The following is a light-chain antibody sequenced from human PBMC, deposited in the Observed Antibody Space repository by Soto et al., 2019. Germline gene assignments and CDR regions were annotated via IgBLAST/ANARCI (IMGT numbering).Light chain of an antibody. CDR3: QQRSNWPPVT. CDR1: QSVSSY. J-gene: IGKJ4*01. CDR2: DAS. V-gene: IGKV3-11*01. Sequence: EIVLTQSPATLSLSPGERATLSCRASQSVSSYLAWYQQKPGQAPRLLIYDASERATGIPARFSGSGSGTDFTLTISSLEPEDFVVYYCQQRSNWPPVTFGGGTKVEFK.